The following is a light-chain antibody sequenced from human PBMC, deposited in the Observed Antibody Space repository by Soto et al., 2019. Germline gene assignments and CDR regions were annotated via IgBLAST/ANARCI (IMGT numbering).Light chain of an antibody. CDR1: QSISSW. Sequence: IQMTQSPSTLSASVGDRVTITCRSSQSISSWLAWYQQKPGKAPKLLIYKASSLESGVPSRFSGSGSGTEFTLTISSLQPDDFATYYCQQYNSYRTFGQGTKVYIK. CDR2: KAS. V-gene: IGKV1-5*03. CDR3: QQYNSYRT. J-gene: IGKJ1*01.